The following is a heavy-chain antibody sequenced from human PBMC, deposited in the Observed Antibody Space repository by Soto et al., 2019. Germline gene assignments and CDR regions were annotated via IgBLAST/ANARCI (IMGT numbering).Heavy chain of an antibody. CDR2: ISAYNGNT. CDR3: ARSPRRTERIVVVPARNLDY. CDR1: GXTFTSYG. J-gene: IGHJ4*02. D-gene: IGHD2-2*01. Sequence: ASVKVSCKASGXTFTSYGISWVRQAPGQGLEWMGWISAYNGNTNYAQKLQGRVTMTTDTSTSTAYMELRSLRSDDTAVYYCARSPRRTERIVVVPARNLDYWGQGTLVTVSS. V-gene: IGHV1-18*01.